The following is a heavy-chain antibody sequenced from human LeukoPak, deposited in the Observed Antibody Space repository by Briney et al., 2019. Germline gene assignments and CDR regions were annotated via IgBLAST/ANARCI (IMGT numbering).Heavy chain of an antibody. CDR2: IIPIFDTV. J-gene: IGHJ6*03. CDR1: GGTFSSYA. V-gene: IGHV1-69*06. Sequence: ASVKVSYTASGGTFSSYAISWVRQAPGQGLEWMGGIIPIFDTVNYAQKFQGRVTITADKSTSTAYMELSSLRSEDTAVYYCARDGRYFDWSPTYYYYYYMDVWGKGTTVTVSS. CDR3: ARDGRYFDWSPTYYYYYYMDV. D-gene: IGHD3-9*01.